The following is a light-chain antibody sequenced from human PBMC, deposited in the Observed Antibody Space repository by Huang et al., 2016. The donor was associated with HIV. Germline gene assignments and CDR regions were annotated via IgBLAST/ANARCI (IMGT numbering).Light chain of an antibody. J-gene: IGKJ4*01. CDR3: QQYNNWPPLT. CDR1: QSVRTN. Sequence: EIVMTQSPASLSVSPGERATLSCRASQSVRTNLAWYQQKPGQAPRLLIDGASTRVIGVPDRFSGGGSGTEFTLTISSLQSEDFAVYYCQQYNNWPPLTFGGGTKVETK. V-gene: IGKV3D-15*01. CDR2: GAS.